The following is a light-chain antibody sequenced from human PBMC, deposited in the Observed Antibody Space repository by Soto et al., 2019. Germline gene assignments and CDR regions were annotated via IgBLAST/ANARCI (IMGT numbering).Light chain of an antibody. V-gene: IGLV2-14*02. Sequence: QSVLNKPASVAGVPGQSIAISRTGNSRDVGSHDLVSWYQQQSGKVPKLIIYDVSSRPSGVSNRFSGSKSGNTASLTISGLQAEDEADYYCSSFTSTTTYVFGTGTKVTVL. J-gene: IGLJ1*01. CDR1: SRDVGSHDL. CDR3: SSFTSTTTYV. CDR2: DVS.